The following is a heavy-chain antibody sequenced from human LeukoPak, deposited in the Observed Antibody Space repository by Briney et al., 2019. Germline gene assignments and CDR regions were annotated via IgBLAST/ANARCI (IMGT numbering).Heavy chain of an antibody. V-gene: IGHV3-23*01. CDR1: GFAFSSYG. D-gene: IGHD6-13*01. CDR3: AKGGLGWYAYYYYMDV. J-gene: IGHJ6*03. CDR2: ISGGGETT. Sequence: GGSLRLSCAASGFAFSSYGMGWVRQAPGKGLEWVSSISGGGETTYYADSVKGRFPISRDNSKNTLYLQMNSLRAEDTAVYYCAKGGLGWYAYYYYMDVWGKGTTVTISS.